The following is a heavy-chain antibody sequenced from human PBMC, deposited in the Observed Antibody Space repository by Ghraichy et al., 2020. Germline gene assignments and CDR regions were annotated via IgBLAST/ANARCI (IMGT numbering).Heavy chain of an antibody. J-gene: IGHJ6*02. V-gene: IGHV4-38-2*01. CDR1: GYSISSGYY. CDR3: ARAEGGDTYYDILTGYYPLRSGYGMDV. D-gene: IGHD3-9*01. CDR2: IYHSGST. Sequence: SETLSLTCAVSGYSISSGYYWGWIRQPPGKGLEWIGSIYHSGSTYYNPSLKSRVTISVDTSKNQFSLKLSSVTAADTAVYYCARAEGGDTYYDILTGYYPLRSGYGMDVWGQGTTVTVSS.